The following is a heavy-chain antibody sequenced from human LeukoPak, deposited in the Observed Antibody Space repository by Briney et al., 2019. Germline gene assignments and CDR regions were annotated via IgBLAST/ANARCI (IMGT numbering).Heavy chain of an antibody. J-gene: IGHJ4*02. CDR1: GFAFNTYS. CDR2: ISGSGGST. CDR3: AKRTDSSGSYYFDY. D-gene: IGHD3-22*01. V-gene: IGHV3-23*01. Sequence: GGSLRLSCAASGFAFNTYSMNRVRQAPGKGLEWVSAISGSGGSTYYADSVKGRFTISRDNSKNTLYLQMNSLRAEDTAVYYCAKRTDSSGSYYFDYWGQGTLVTVSS.